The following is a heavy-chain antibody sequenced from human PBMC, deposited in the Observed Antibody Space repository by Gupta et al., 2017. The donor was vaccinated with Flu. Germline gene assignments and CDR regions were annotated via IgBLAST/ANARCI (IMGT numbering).Heavy chain of an antibody. CDR1: GFTFSRNS. V-gene: IGHV3-21*01. CDR3: ARATTITIFGVVMIDY. D-gene: IGHD3-3*01. J-gene: IGHJ4*02. Sequence: EVQLVESGGGLVKPGGSLRPSCAASGFTFSRNSMNWVRQAPGKGPEWVSYISSSSSYIYYADSVKGRFTISRDNAKNSLYLQMNSLRAEDTAVYYCARATTITIFGVVMIDYWGQGTLVTVSS. CDR2: ISSSSSYI.